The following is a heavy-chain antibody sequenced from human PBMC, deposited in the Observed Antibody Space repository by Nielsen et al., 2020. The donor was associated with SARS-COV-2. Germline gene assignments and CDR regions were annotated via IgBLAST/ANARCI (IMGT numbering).Heavy chain of an antibody. D-gene: IGHD3-22*01. J-gene: IGHJ4*02. CDR2: LFHSGSA. Sequence: RQAPGKGLEWIGRLFHSGSAYYNPALESRVSISIDTSKNQISLKVKSVTAADTAVYYCARAPGDYDDSSGYVVTWGQGMSVTVSS. V-gene: IGHV4-38-2*02. CDR3: ARAPGDYDDSSGYVVT.